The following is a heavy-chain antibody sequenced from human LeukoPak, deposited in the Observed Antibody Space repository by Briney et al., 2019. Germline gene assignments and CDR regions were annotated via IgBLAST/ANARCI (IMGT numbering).Heavy chain of an antibody. CDR3: VRNHRHWFDP. J-gene: IGHJ5*02. CDR2: IRNAGDGYTT. CDR1: GFTFSSYA. V-gene: IGHV3-72*01. Sequence: GGSPRLSCAASGFTFSSYAMSWVRQAPGQGPELIGHIRNAGDGYTTEYAASVKGRFTVSRDDSKNSLYLQMNSLKPEDTAVYYCVRNHRHWFDPWGQGTLVTVSS.